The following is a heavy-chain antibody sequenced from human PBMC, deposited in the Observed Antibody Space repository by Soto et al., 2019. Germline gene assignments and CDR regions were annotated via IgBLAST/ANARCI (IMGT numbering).Heavy chain of an antibody. J-gene: IGHJ6*02. CDR3: AKRIAAAGTPSDYYYYGMDV. D-gene: IGHD6-13*01. CDR2: ISGSGGST. CDR1: GFTFISYA. V-gene: IGHV3-23*01. Sequence: PGGSLRLSCAASGFTFISYAMSWVRQAPGKGLEWVSAISGSGGSTYYADSVKGRFTISRDNSRNTLYLQMNSLRAEDTAVYYCAKRIAAAGTPSDYYYYGMDVWGQGTTVTVSS.